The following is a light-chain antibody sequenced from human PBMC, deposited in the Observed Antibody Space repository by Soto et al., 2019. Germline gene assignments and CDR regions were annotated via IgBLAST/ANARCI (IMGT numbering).Light chain of an antibody. CDR2: AAS. J-gene: IGKJ3*01. Sequence: DIQITHSTSTLSASVGNRVTITCRATQSISRYLAWYQQKPGAAPKLLIYAASTLQSGVPSRFSGGASGTEFTLTITSLQSDDFATYYCQQLNIFPPEFGHVSNVDI. CDR3: QQLNIFPPE. V-gene: IGKV1-9*01. CDR1: QSISRY.